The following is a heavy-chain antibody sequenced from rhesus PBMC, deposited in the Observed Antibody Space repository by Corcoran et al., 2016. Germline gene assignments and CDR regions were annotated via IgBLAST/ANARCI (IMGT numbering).Heavy chain of an antibody. CDR3: AREVYEDDYWLLLGGGLDS. CDR2: IFGSGGST. D-gene: IGHD3-9*01. J-gene: IGHJ6*01. V-gene: IGHV4S7*01. Sequence: QVQLQESGPGLVKPSETLPLTCAVSGGSISVSYYWSWTCQPPGKGRGGMWYIFGSGGSTYYNPSLKSRVTISTDTSKNQFSLKLSSVTAADTAVYYCAREVYEDDYWLLLGGGLDSWGQGVVVTVSS. CDR1: GGSISVSYY.